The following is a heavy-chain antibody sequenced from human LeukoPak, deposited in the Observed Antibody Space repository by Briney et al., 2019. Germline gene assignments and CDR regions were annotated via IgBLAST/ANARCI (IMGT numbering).Heavy chain of an antibody. CDR1: GGSISSYY. Sequence: SETLSLTCTVSGGSISSYYWSWIRQPAGKGLEWIGRIYTSGSTNYNPSLKSRVTMSVDTSKNQFSLKLSSVTAADTAVYYCARDNATPDDYGDYGEYYYYYMDVWGKGTTVTVSS. D-gene: IGHD4-17*01. CDR3: ARDNATPDDYGDYGEYYYYYMDV. J-gene: IGHJ6*03. V-gene: IGHV4-4*07. CDR2: IYTSGST.